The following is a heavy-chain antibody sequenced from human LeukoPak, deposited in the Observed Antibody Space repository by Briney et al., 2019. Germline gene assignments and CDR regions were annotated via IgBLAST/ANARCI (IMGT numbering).Heavy chain of an antibody. Sequence: SETLSLTCTVSGGSISSGGYYWSWIRQHPGKGLEWIGYIYYSGSTYYNPSLKSRVTISVDTCKNQFSLKLSSVTAADTAVYYCASGSIVAGDYWGQGTLVTVSS. CDR2: IYYSGST. CDR1: GGSISSGGYY. D-gene: IGHD5-12*01. J-gene: IGHJ4*02. CDR3: ASGSIVAGDY. V-gene: IGHV4-31*03.